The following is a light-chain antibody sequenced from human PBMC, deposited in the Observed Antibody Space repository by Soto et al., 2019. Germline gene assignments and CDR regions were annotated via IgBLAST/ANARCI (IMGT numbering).Light chain of an antibody. CDR1: RSNIAANT. CDR3: QSYDSSLSGYV. V-gene: IGLV1-44*01. CDR2: SNN. Sequence: QSVLTQPPSASGAPGQRVTISCSGSRSNIAANTVNWYQQSPGTAPKLLIYSNNQRPSGVPDRFSGSKSGTSASLAISGLQSVDEADYYCQSYDSSLSGYVFGTGTKVTVL. J-gene: IGLJ1*01.